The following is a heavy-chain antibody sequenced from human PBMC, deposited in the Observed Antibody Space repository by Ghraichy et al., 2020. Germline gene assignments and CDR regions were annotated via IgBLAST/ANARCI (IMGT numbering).Heavy chain of an antibody. V-gene: IGHV4-30-2*06. CDR3: ARAQGYDSSCYYYDY. J-gene: IGHJ4*02. D-gene: IGHD3-22*01. Sequence: SETLSLTCVVSGGSISTSAYPWSWIRQSPGKGLEWIGNIYHKGSPYYNLSLKSRVTISVDTSKDQFSLRLSSVTAAATAIYYCARAQGYDSSCYYYDYWGQGTLVTVSS. CDR2: IYHKGSP. CDR1: GGSISTSAYP.